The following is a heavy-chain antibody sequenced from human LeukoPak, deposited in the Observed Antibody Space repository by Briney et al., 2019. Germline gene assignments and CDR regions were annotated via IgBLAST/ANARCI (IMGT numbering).Heavy chain of an antibody. V-gene: IGHV1-2*04. J-gene: IGHJ6*02. CDR2: INPNSGGT. CDR1: GYTFTGYY. Sequence: ASVKVSCKASGYTFTGYYMHWVRQAPGQGLEWMGWINPNSGGTNYAQKFQGWVTMTRDTSISTAYMELSRLRSDDTAVYYCARSHYYDFWSGNTRPTTMSYGMDVWGQGTTVTVSS. CDR3: ARSHYYDFWSGNTRPTTMSYGMDV. D-gene: IGHD3-3*01.